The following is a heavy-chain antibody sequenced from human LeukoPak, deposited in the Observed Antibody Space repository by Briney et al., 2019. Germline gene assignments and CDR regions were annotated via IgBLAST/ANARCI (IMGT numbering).Heavy chain of an antibody. V-gene: IGHV3-53*01. D-gene: IGHD6-6*01. CDR2: IYSGGST. Sequence: GGSLRLSCAASGFTVSTNYMTWVRQAPGKGLQWVSVIYSGGSTYYADSVKGRFTISRDNSKNTLYLQMNSLRAEDTAVYYCARGRKEYSSSSYWFDPWGQGTLVTVSS. J-gene: IGHJ5*02. CDR3: ARGRKEYSSSSYWFDP. CDR1: GFTVSTNY.